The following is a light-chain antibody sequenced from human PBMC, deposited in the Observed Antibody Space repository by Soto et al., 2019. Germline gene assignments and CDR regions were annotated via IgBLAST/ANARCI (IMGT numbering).Light chain of an antibody. Sequence: IVLTQSPATLALSAGERATLSCGASQSVGRYVAWCQQKPGQAPRLLIYEASNRAIGIPARFSGGGSGTDFTLTISRLEPEDFAVYYCQQYGYSPITFGQGTRLEIK. CDR2: EAS. CDR1: QSVGRY. J-gene: IGKJ5*01. V-gene: IGKV3-11*01. CDR3: QQYGYSPIT.